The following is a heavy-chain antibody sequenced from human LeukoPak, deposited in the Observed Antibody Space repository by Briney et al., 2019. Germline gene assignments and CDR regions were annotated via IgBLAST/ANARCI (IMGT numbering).Heavy chain of an antibody. V-gene: IGHV4-4*02. Sequence: PSGTLSLTCAVSGDSISSNSWWSWVRLPPGKGLEWIGEIYHSASTNYNPSLKSRVTISVDKSKNQFSLKLRSVTAADTAVYYCARKGLRSGYVPLDYWGQGTLVTVSS. CDR2: IYHSAST. CDR1: GDSISSNSW. D-gene: IGHD3-3*01. CDR3: ARKGLRSGYVPLDY. J-gene: IGHJ4*02.